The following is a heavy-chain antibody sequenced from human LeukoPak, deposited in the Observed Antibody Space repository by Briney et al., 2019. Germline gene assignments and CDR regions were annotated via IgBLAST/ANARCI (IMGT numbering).Heavy chain of an antibody. V-gene: IGHV3-11*06. CDR2: ISSSSSYT. Sequence: GGSLRLSCAASGFTFSDYYMSWIRQAPGKGREWVSYISSSSSYTNYADSVKGRFTISRDNAKNSLYLQMNSLRAEDTAVYYCARAGDYLHYCYYGMDVWGKGTTVTVSS. CDR3: ARAGDYLHYCYYGMDV. D-gene: IGHD4-17*01. J-gene: IGHJ6*04. CDR1: GFTFSDYY.